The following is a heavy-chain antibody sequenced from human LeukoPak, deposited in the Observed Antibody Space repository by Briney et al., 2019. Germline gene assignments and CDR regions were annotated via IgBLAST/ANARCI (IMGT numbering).Heavy chain of an antibody. CDR1: GYTLTNYY. CDR2: ISPSGGGI. D-gene: IGHD4-17*01. V-gene: IGHV1-46*01. Sequence: ASVKVSCKASGYTLTNYYIHWVRQAPGQGLEWMGLISPSGGGISYAQRFQGRVTMTRDTSTSTVYMDLNSLRSEDTAVYYCARSSITVTHEIDHWGQGTLVTVSS. CDR3: ARSSITVTHEIDH. J-gene: IGHJ4*02.